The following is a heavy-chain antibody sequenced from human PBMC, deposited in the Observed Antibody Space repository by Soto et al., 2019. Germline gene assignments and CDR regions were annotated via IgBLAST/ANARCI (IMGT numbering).Heavy chain of an antibody. V-gene: IGHV3-23*01. CDR2: ISGSGGST. Sequence: EVQLLESGGGLVQPGGSLRLSCAASGFTFSSYVMSWVRQAPGKGLERVSVISGSGGSTYYADSVKGRFTISRDNSKNTLNLQMNSLRAEDTAVYYCARRGSGSYYDYWGQGTLVTVSS. J-gene: IGHJ4*02. CDR1: GFTFSSYV. CDR3: ARRGSGSYYDY. D-gene: IGHD1-26*01.